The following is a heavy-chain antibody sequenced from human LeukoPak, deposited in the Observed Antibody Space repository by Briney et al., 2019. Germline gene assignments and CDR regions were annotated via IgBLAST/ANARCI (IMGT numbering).Heavy chain of an antibody. CDR2: INHGGST. CDR1: GGSFSGYY. V-gene: IGHV4-34*01. CDR3: ARPHPLPSAGFDP. J-gene: IGHJ5*02. Sequence: RPSETLSLTCAVYGGSFSGYYWSWIRQPPGKGLEWIWEINHGGSTDYNPSLKSRVTISLDTSKNQFSLKLSSVTAADTAVYYCARPHPLPSAGFDPWGQGTLVTVSS.